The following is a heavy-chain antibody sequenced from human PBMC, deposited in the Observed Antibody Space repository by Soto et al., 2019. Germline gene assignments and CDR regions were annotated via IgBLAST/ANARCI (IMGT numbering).Heavy chain of an antibody. CDR1: GGSISSYY. J-gene: IGHJ4*02. D-gene: IGHD6-6*01. CDR2: IYYSGST. CDR3: ARKRVAARSYYFDY. Sequence: SETLSLTCTVSGGSISSYYWSWIRQPPGKGLEWIGYIYYSGSTNYNPSLKSRVTISVDTSKNQFSLKLSSVTAADTAVYYCARKRVAARSYYFDYWGQGTLVTVSS. V-gene: IGHV4-59*01.